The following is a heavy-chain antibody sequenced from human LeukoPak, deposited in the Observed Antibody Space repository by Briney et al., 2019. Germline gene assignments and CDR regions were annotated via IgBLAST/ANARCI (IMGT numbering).Heavy chain of an antibody. CDR2: SRNKASSYTT. CDR1: GFKFSDHY. Sequence: PGGSLRLSCAASGFKFSDHYIDWVRQAPGKGLEWVGRSRNKASSYTTEYAASVEGRFTISRDVSESSLYLQMNSLRAEDTAVYYCANRPNPYYYYGMDVWGQGTTVTVSS. J-gene: IGHJ6*02. D-gene: IGHD1-14*01. CDR3: ANRPNPYYYYGMDV. V-gene: IGHV3-72*01.